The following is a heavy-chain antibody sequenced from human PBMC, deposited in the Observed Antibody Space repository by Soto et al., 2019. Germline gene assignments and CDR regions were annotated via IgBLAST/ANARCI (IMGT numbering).Heavy chain of an antibody. D-gene: IGHD4-17*01. V-gene: IGHV4-61*01. J-gene: IGHJ4*02. Sequence: SETLSPTCTVSGGSVSSGSYYWSWIRQPPGKGLEWIGYIYYSGSTNYNPSLKSRVTISVDTSKNQFSLKLSSVTAADTAVYYCARDLSSGDYDYWGQGTLVTVLL. CDR3: ARDLSSGDYDY. CDR2: IYYSGST. CDR1: GGSVSSGSYY.